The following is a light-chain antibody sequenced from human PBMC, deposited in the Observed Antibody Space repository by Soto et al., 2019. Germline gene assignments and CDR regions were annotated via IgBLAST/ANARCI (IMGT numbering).Light chain of an antibody. Sequence: QSVLTQPASVSGAPGQGVTLSCTGNSSNIGAGYDVHWYQQLPGTAPKLLIYGNSNRPSGVPDRFSGSKSDTSAPLAITGLQADDEADYYCQSYDSILSGSVFGGGTKVTVL. V-gene: IGLV1-40*01. CDR3: QSYDSILSGSV. J-gene: IGLJ3*02. CDR2: GNS. CDR1: SSNIGAGYD.